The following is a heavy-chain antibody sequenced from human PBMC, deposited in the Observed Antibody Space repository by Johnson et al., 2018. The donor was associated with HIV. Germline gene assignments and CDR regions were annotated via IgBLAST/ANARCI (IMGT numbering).Heavy chain of an antibody. CDR1: GFTVSSNY. V-gene: IGHV3-66*01. Sequence: EVQVVESGGGLVQPGGSLRLSCAASGFTVSSNYMSWVRQAPGKGLEWVSVIYSGGSTYYADSVKGRFTISRDNAKKSLYLQMNSLRAEDTALYYCARDFVAFGECTAFDIWGQGTMVTVSS. J-gene: IGHJ3*02. D-gene: IGHD3-10*01. CDR3: ARDFVAFGECTAFDI. CDR2: IYSGGST.